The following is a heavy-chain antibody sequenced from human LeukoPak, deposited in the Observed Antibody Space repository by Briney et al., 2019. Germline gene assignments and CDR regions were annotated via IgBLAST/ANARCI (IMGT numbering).Heavy chain of an antibody. D-gene: IGHD2-15*01. CDR1: GFTFSSYW. J-gene: IGHJ3*02. CDR3: AREAGGYCSGGSCSRREAFDI. V-gene: IGHV3-74*01. Sequence: GGSLRLSCAASGFTFSSYWMHWVRQAPGKGLVWVSRINSDGSSTSYADSVKGRFTISRDNAKNTLYLQMNSLRAEDTALYYCAREAGGYCSGGSCSRREAFDIWGQGT. CDR2: INSDGSST.